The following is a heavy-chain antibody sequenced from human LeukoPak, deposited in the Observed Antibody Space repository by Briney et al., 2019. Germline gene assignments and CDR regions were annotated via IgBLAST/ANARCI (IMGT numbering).Heavy chain of an antibody. J-gene: IGHJ4*02. CDR2: IWNDGSIR. CDR3: ARASGSYDY. CDR1: GFTFSTYG. Sequence: HPGRSLRLSCAASGFTFSTYGLHWVRQAPGKGLEWVAVIWNDGSIRYYADSVKGRFTISRDNSKNTLYLQMNNLRAEDTAVYYCARASGSYDYWGQGTLVTVSS. D-gene: IGHD1-26*01. V-gene: IGHV3-33*01.